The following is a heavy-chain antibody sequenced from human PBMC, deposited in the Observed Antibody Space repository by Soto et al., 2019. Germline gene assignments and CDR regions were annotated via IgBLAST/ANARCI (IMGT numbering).Heavy chain of an antibody. Sequence: GGSLRLSCAASGFTFSSYAMSWVRQAPGKGLEWVSAISGSGGSTYYADSVKGRFTISRDNSKNTLYLQMNSLRAEDTAVYYCAKTTLAARPVYYYGMDVWGQGTTVTVSS. CDR2: ISGSGGST. CDR1: GFTFSSYA. J-gene: IGHJ6*02. V-gene: IGHV3-23*01. CDR3: AKTTLAARPVYYYGMDV. D-gene: IGHD6-6*01.